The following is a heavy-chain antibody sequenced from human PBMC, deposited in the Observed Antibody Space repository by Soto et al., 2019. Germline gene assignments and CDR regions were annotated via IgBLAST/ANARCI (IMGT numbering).Heavy chain of an antibody. V-gene: IGHV3-23*01. CDR2: ISGSGGST. CDR3: VKGIAVALYNWFDP. J-gene: IGHJ5*02. CDR1: GFTFSSHA. D-gene: IGHD6-19*01. Sequence: EVQLLESGGGLVQPGGSLRLSCAASGFTFSSHARSWVRQAPGKGLEWVSAISGSGGSTYYADSVKGRFTISRDNSKNTLYLQMNSLRAEDTAVYYCVKGIAVALYNWFDPWGQGTLVTVSS.